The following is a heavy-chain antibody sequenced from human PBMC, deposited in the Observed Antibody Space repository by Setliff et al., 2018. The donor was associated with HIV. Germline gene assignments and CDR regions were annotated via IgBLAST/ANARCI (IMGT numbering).Heavy chain of an antibody. CDR2: IYYSGST. D-gene: IGHD1-26*01. CDR3: ARHGLAGATVDY. J-gene: IGHJ4*02. V-gene: IGHV4-59*05. CDR1: GGSISSYY. Sequence: SETLSLTCTVSGGSISSYYWSWIRQPPGKRLEWIGSIYYSGSTYFTPSLKSRVTLSVDTSRNHFSLKLSSVTAADTAVYYCARHGLAGATVDYWGQGTLVTVSS.